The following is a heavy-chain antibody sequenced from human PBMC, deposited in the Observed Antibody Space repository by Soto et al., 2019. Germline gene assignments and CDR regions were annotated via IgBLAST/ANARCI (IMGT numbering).Heavy chain of an antibody. V-gene: IGHV4-59*01. CDR1: GGSISSYY. Sequence: SETLSLTCTVSGGSISSYYWSWIRQPPGKGLEWIGYIYYSGSTNYNPSLKSRVTISVDTSKNQFSLKLSSVTAADTAVYYCARTYYDFWSGYYGGYYFEYWGQGTLGTVSS. D-gene: IGHD3-3*01. CDR3: ARTYYDFWSGYYGGYYFEY. J-gene: IGHJ4*02. CDR2: IYYSGST.